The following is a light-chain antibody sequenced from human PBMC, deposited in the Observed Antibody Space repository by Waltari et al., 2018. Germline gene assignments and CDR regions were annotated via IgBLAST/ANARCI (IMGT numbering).Light chain of an antibody. Sequence: QSALTQPASVSGSPGQSITISCTGTSSDVGGYNYASWYQQQPGKAPKLMIYAVSNRPTGFSNRFPGSKSGNTASLTISGLQAEDEADYYCSSYTSSSTPSYVFGTGTKVTVL. CDR3: SSYTSSSTPSYV. CDR2: AVS. J-gene: IGLJ1*01. CDR1: SSDVGGYNY. V-gene: IGLV2-14*01.